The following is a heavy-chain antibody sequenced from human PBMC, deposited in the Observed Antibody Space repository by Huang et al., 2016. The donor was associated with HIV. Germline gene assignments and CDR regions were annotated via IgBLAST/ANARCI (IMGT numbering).Heavy chain of an antibody. CDR1: GGSFSGYY. CDR3: AREIMISFGGPFDP. V-gene: IGHV4-34*01. Sequence: QVHLQQWGAGLLKPSETLSLTCAVYGGSFSGYYWNWIRQSPGRGLEWIGQINHGGIPTYNPSLESLVTLSVDPSKKQFSLRLSSVSVADSAVYYCAREIMISFGGPFDPWGQGTLVIVSS. CDR2: INHGGIP. J-gene: IGHJ5*02. D-gene: IGHD3-16*01.